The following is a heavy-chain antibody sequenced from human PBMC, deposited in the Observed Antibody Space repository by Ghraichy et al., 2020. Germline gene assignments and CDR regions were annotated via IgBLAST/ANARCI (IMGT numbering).Heavy chain of an antibody. CDR3: ARAVSGSYRVRWFDP. J-gene: IGHJ5*02. CDR2: INHSGST. CDR1: GGSFSGYY. V-gene: IGHV4-34*01. Sequence: ESLNISCAVYGGSFSGYYWSWIRQPPGKGLEWIGEINHSGSTNYNPCLKSRVTISVDTSKNQFSLKLSSVTAADTAVYYCARAVSGSYRVRWFDPWGQGTLVTVSS. D-gene: IGHD1-26*01.